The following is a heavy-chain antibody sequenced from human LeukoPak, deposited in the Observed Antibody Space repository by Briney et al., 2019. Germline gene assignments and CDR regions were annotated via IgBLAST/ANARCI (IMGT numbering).Heavy chain of an antibody. V-gene: IGHV3-30*02. D-gene: IGHD1-7*01. CDR1: GFTFSSYG. CDR2: IRYDGSNK. Sequence: PGGSLRLSCAASGFTFSSYGMHWVRQAPGKGLEWVAFIRYDGSNKYYADSVKGRSTISRDNSKNTLYLQMNSLRAEDTAVYYCAKDETPRLNWNYDAFDYWGQGTLVTVSS. J-gene: IGHJ4*02. CDR3: AKDETPRLNWNYDAFDY.